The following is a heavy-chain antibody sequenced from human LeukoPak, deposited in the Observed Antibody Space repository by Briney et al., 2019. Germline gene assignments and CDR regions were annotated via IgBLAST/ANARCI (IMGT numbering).Heavy chain of an antibody. J-gene: IGHJ4*02. D-gene: IGHD3/OR15-3a*01. V-gene: IGHV3-23*01. CDR3: AEDQASWTGSLFDC. CDR1: GFTFSSYA. CDR2: ISGSGGST. Sequence: HPGGSLRLSCAASGFTFSSYAMSWVRQAPGKGLEWVSAISGSGGSTYYADSVKGRFTISRDNSKNTLYLQMNSLRAEDTAVYYCAEDQASWTGSLFDCWGQGTLVTVCS.